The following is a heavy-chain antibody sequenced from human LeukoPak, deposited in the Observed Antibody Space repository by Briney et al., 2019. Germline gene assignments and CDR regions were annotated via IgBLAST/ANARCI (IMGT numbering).Heavy chain of an antibody. Sequence: ASVKVSCKASGYTFTSYDINWVRQATGQGLEWMGWMNPNSGNTGYAQKFQGRVTMTRNTSISTAYMELSSLRSEDTAVYYCASSSWVVADFDYWGQGTLVTVSS. CDR3: ASSSWVVADFDY. D-gene: IGHD2-15*01. CDR1: GYTFTSYD. J-gene: IGHJ4*02. V-gene: IGHV1-8*01. CDR2: MNPNSGNT.